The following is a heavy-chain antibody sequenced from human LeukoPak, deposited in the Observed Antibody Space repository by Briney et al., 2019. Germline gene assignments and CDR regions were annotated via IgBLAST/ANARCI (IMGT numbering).Heavy chain of an antibody. J-gene: IGHJ4*02. CDR1: GYSFTNYW. CDR3: ARREATTEYFDF. Sequence: ESLKISCKGSGYSFTNYWIAWVRQMPGKGLEWMGVIYPGDSDTRYNPSFQGQVTISADRSFGTAYLQWSSLKASDSAMYYCARREATTEYFDFWGQGTLVTVSS. V-gene: IGHV5-51*01. D-gene: IGHD1-7*01. CDR2: IYPGDSDT.